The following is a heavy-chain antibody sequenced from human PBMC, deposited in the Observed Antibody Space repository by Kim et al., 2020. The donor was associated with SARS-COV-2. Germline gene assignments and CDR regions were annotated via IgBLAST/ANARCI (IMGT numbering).Heavy chain of an antibody. V-gene: IGHV4-38-2*02. CDR1: GYSISSGYY. CDR3: ARGFTGGNPAFDY. Sequence: SETLSLTCTVSGYSISSGYYWGWIRQPPGKGLEWIGSIYHSGSTYYNPSLKSRVTISVDTSKNQFSLKLSSVTAADTAVYYCARGFTGGNPAFDYWGQGTLVTVSS. CDR2: IYHSGST. J-gene: IGHJ4*02. D-gene: IGHD2-8*02.